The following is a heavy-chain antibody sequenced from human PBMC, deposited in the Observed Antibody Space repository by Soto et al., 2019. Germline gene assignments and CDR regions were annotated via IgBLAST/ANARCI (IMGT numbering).Heavy chain of an antibody. J-gene: IGHJ6*02. CDR1: GVSISSRSYF. Sequence: ETLSLTCTVSGVSISSRSYFWGWIRQPPGKGLEWIGSIYYTGSTYYNPSLKSRVTISVDTSKNQFSLKLTSVTAADTAVYYCARHGGGHDILTPPQQQLYYYYGMDVWGQGTTVTVSS. V-gene: IGHV4-39*01. CDR3: ARHGGGHDILTPPQQQLYYYYGMDV. D-gene: IGHD3-9*01. CDR2: IYYTGST.